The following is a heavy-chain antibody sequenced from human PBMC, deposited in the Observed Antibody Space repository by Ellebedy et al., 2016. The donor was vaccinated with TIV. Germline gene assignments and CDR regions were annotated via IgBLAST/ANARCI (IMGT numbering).Heavy chain of an antibody. V-gene: IGHV4-34*01. J-gene: IGHJ2*01. CDR1: GGSFSGYY. D-gene: IGHD6-13*01. CDR3: ARVEYSSSWSYFDL. CDR2: INHSGTT. Sequence: SETLSLTCAVYGGSFSGYYWSWIRQPPGKGLEWIGEINHSGTTSYNPSLKSRVTMSVDTSKDQFSLKLSSVTAADTAVYYCARVEYSSSWSYFDLWGRGTLVTVSS.